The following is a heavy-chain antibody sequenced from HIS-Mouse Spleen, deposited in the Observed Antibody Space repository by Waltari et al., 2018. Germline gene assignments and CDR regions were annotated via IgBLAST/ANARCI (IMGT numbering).Heavy chain of an antibody. D-gene: IGHD6-13*01. CDR1: GFTVSSNY. Sequence: EVQLVESGGGLIQPGGSLRLSCAASGFTVSSNYMSWVRQAPGKGLEWVSVIYSVGSTYYADSVKGRFTISRDNSKHTLYLQMNSLRAEDTAVYYCARGGLAAAGWYFDLWGRGTLVTVSS. J-gene: IGHJ2*01. CDR2: IYSVGST. V-gene: IGHV3-53*01. CDR3: ARGGLAAAGWYFDL.